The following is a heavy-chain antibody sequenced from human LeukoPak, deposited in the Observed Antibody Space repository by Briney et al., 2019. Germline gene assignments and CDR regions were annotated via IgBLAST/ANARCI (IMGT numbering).Heavy chain of an antibody. V-gene: IGHV4-61*08. CDR3: ARGRSPKSASDI. D-gene: IGHD3-3*01. J-gene: IGHJ3*02. Sequence: PSQTLSLTCAVSGGSISSGGYYWSWIRQPPGKGLEWIGYIYYSGSTNYNPSLKSRVTISVDTSKNQFSLKLSSVTAADTAVYYCARGRSPKSASDIWGQGTMVTVSS. CDR2: IYYSGST. CDR1: GGSISSGGYY.